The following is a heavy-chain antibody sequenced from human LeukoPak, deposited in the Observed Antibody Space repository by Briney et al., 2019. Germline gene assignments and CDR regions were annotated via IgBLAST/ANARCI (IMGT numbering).Heavy chain of an antibody. CDR3: ARHDYGGNSGDY. Sequence: GGSRLSCAASGFTFSSYSMNWVRQAPGKGLEWVSYIGTSSSTIYYADSVKGRFTISRDNAKNSLYLQMNSLGDEDTAVYYCARHDYGGNSGDYWGQGSLVTVSS. D-gene: IGHD4-23*01. CDR1: GFTFSSYS. CDR2: IGTSSSTI. J-gene: IGHJ4*02. V-gene: IGHV3-48*02.